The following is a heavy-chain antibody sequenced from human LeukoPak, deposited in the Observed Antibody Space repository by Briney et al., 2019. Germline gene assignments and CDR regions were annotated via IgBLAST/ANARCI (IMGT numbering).Heavy chain of an antibody. V-gene: IGHV3-23*01. CDR1: GFTFSSYA. CDR3: AKTLQSRVVEGYYYYYGMDV. D-gene: IGHD2-15*01. Sequence: PGGSLRLSCAASGFTFSSYAMSWVRQAPGKGLEWVSAISGSGGSTYYADSVKGRFTISRDNSKNALYLQMNSLRAEDTAVYYCAKTLQSRVVEGYYYYYGMDVWGQGTTVTVSS. CDR2: ISGSGGST. J-gene: IGHJ6*02.